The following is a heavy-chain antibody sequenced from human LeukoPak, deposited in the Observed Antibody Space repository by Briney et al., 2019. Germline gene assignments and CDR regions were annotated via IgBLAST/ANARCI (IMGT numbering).Heavy chain of an antibody. D-gene: IGHD3-16*01. CDR2: INHNGNVN. CDR3: ARGGGLDV. J-gene: IGHJ6*02. Sequence: GGSLRLSCAPSGFTLSSYWMNWARQAPGKGLEWVASINHNGNVNYYVDSVKGRFTISRDNAKNSLYLQMSNLRAEDTAVYFCARGGGLDVWGQGATITVSS. CDR1: GFTLSSYW. V-gene: IGHV3-7*03.